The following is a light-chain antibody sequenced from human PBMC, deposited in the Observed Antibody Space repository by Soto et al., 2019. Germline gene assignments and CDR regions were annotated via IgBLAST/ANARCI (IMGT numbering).Light chain of an antibody. CDR1: QSVSSSY. CDR3: QQYGGSPRT. CDR2: GAS. Sequence: EIVLTQSPGTLSLSPGERATLSCRASQSVSSSYLAWYQQKPGQAPRLLIYGASSRATGIPDRFRGSGSGTDFTLTISRLEPEDFAVYYCQQYGGSPRTFGQGTKVEIK. V-gene: IGKV3-20*01. J-gene: IGKJ1*01.